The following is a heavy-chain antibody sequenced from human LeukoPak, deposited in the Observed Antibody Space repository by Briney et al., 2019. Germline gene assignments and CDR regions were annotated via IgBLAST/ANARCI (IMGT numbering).Heavy chain of an antibody. V-gene: IGHV3-33*01. Sequence: GRSLRLSCAASGFTFSSYGMHWVRQAPGKGLEWVAVIWYDGSNKYYADSVKGRFTISRDNSKNTLYLQMNSLRAEDTAVYYCARVRFSSGYSYGSFFNWFDPWGPGTLVTVSS. CDR2: IWYDGSNK. D-gene: IGHD5-18*01. J-gene: IGHJ5*02. CDR1: GFTFSSYG. CDR3: ARVRFSSGYSYGSFFNWFDP.